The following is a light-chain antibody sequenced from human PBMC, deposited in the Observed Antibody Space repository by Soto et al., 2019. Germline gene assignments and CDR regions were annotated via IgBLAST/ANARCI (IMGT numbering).Light chain of an antibody. CDR2: GAS. V-gene: IGKV3-15*01. J-gene: IGKJ3*01. Sequence: EILMTQSPATLSVSPGERATLSCRASQSVSSNLAWYQQKPGQAPRLLIFGASTRASGIPARFSASGSGTEFSLTISSLQSEDIATYYCQKSDHLPLFGPGTKVESK. CDR1: QSVSSN. CDR3: QKSDHLPL.